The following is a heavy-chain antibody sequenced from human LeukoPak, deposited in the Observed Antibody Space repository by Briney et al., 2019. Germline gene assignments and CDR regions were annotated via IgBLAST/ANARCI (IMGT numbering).Heavy chain of an antibody. CDR3: ARMALAGQYNEY. J-gene: IGHJ4*02. CDR2: ISSSSSI. V-gene: IGHV3-69-1*02. D-gene: IGHD6-19*01. CDR1: GFTFSSYN. Sequence: GGSLRLSCAASGFTFSSYNMNWVRQAPGKGLEWISFISSSSSIYYADSVKGRFTISRDNARNSLYLQMNSLRADDTAIYYCARMALAGQYNEYWGQGTLVTVSS.